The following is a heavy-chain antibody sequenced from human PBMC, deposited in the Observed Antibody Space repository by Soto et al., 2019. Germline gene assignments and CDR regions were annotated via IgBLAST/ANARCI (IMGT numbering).Heavy chain of an antibody. CDR3: ARGYYDSSGYSNTFDI. D-gene: IGHD3-22*01. J-gene: IGHJ3*02. CDR2: VHSSGST. V-gene: IGHV4-59*01. Sequence: PSETLSLTCIVSGDSISYSYWSWIRQSPGKGLEWIGYVHSSGSTNYNPSLRSRVTTSLDTSRNQFSLQLNSVTAADTAVYYCARGYYDSSGYSNTFDIWGQGTMVTVS. CDR1: GDSISYSY.